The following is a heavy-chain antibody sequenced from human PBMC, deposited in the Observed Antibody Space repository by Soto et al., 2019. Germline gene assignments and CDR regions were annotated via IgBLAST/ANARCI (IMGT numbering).Heavy chain of an antibody. CDR1: GFTFSDYY. J-gene: IGHJ4*02. D-gene: IGHD3-3*01. CDR3: ASSITIFGVVIGARNPDY. Sequence: QVQLVESGGGLVKPGGSLRLSCAASGFTFSDYYMSWIRQAPGKGLEWGSYISSSGSTIYYADSVKGRFTISRDNAKNSLYLQLNSLRAEDTAVYYCASSITIFGVVIGARNPDYCGQGTLVTVSS. CDR2: ISSSGSTI. V-gene: IGHV3-11*01.